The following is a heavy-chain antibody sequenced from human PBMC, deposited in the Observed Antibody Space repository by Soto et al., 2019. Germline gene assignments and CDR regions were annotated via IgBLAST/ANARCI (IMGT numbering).Heavy chain of an antibody. CDR1: GGSFSDYQ. V-gene: IGHV4-34*01. CDR3: AGGPDYGDYDA. D-gene: IGHD4-17*01. CDR2: ISHNGYT. Sequence: QVQLRQWGAGLLKPSETLSLTCNVSGGSFSDYQWTWIRQSPDKGLEWIGEISHNGYTNSKPSLRSRRTMSVEMSNTEFCQRLSSVTSAYTAVYFCAGGPDYGDYDAWGQGTMVTVSS. J-gene: IGHJ5*02.